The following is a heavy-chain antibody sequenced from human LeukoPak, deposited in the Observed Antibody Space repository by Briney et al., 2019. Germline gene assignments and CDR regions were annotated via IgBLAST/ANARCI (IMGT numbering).Heavy chain of an antibody. J-gene: IGHJ5*02. CDR1: GSRFTSYW. CDR3: ARLGPPCGSPSRFDP. D-gene: IGHD1-26*01. Sequence: GAPLQISCKGSGSRFTSYWIGWVRQMPGPGLEWMGIIYPGDSDTRYSQSFQGQVTISADKSISTAYLQWSSLNASYAAMYYCARLGPPCGSPSRFDPLGQGTLVTVSS. V-gene: IGHV5-51*01. CDR2: IYPGDSDT.